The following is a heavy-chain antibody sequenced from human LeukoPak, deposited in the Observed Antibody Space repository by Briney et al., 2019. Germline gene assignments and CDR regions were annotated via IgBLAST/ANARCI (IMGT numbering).Heavy chain of an antibody. D-gene: IGHD2-15*01. Sequence: SVKVSCKASGGTFSSYAISWVRQAPGQGLEWMGGIIPIFGTANYAQKFQGRVTITADESTSTAYMELSSLRAEDTAVYYCARDLQEGWRSWKGVYWGQGTLVTVSS. V-gene: IGHV1-69*13. CDR3: ARDLQEGWRSWKGVY. CDR2: IIPIFGTA. CDR1: GGTFSSYA. J-gene: IGHJ4*02.